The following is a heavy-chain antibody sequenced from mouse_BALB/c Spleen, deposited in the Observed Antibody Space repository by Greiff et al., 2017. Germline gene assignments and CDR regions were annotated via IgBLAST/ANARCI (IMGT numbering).Heavy chain of an antibody. CDR1: GYTFTSYW. CDR3: TRSPYQYYFDY. V-gene: IGHV1-69*02. D-gene: IGHD2-10*01. Sequence: VQLQQPGAELVRPGASVKLSCKASGYTFTSYWINWVKQRPGQGLEWIGNIYPSDSYTNYNQKFKDKATLTVDKSSSTAYMQLSSPTSEDSAVYYCTRSPYQYYFDYWGQGTTLTVSS. J-gene: IGHJ2*01. CDR2: IYPSDSYT.